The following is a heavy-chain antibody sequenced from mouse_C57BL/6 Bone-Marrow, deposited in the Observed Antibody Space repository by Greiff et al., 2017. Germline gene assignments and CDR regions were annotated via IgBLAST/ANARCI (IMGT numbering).Heavy chain of an antibody. V-gene: IGHV1-81*01. CDR1: GYTFTSYG. Sequence: QVQLQQSGAELARPGASVKLSCKASGYTFTSYGISWVKQRTGQGLEWIGEIYPRSGNTYYNEKFKGKATLTADTSSSTAYMELRSLTSQDSAVYFCAREVSYYYGSSCFAYWCRGTRVTVTA. J-gene: IGHJ3*01. CDR2: IYPRSGNT. CDR3: AREVSYYYGSSCFAY. D-gene: IGHD1-1*01.